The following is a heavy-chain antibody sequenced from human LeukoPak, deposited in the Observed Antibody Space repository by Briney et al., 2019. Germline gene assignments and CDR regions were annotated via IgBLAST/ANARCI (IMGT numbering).Heavy chain of an antibody. V-gene: IGHV1-18*01. D-gene: IGHD3-3*01. CDR3: ARVMEAYYDFWSGYQDYYGMDV. CDR1: GYTFTSYG. CDR2: ISACNGNT. J-gene: IGHJ6*02. Sequence: ASVKVSCKASGYTFTSYGISWVRQAPGQGLEWMGWISACNGNTNYAQKLQGRVTMTTDTSTSTAYMELRSLRSDDTAVYYCARVMEAYYDFWSGYQDYYGMDVWGQGTTVTVSS.